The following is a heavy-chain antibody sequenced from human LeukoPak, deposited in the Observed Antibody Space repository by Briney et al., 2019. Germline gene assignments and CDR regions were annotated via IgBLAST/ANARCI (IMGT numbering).Heavy chain of an antibody. CDR1: GFTFGSYS. V-gene: IGHV3-21*01. Sequence: GGSLRLSCAASGFTFGSYSMNWVRQAPGKGLEWVSFISSSSTYMYYADSVKGRFTISRDDGKNSLYLQMNSLRADDTAVYYCVLVATYYYYGLDVWGQGTTVTVSS. J-gene: IGHJ6*02. CDR2: ISSSSTYM. CDR3: VLVATYYYYGLDV. D-gene: IGHD2-2*01.